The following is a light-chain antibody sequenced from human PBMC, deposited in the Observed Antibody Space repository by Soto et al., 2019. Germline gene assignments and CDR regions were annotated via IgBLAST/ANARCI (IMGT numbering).Light chain of an antibody. CDR2: AAS. Sequence: DIQMTQSPSSLSASVGDTVTITCRASQSISVHLNWYQQKGGKVPKLLIYAASNLYSGVASRFSGSRSETEFALTIISLQPEDFATDYCQQSYITPYTFGQGTRLEIK. CDR3: QQSYITPYT. J-gene: IGKJ2*01. V-gene: IGKV1-39*01. CDR1: QSISVH.